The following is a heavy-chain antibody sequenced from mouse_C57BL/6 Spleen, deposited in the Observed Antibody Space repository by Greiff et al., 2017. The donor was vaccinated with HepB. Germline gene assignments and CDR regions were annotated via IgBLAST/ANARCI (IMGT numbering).Heavy chain of an antibody. CDR2: ISYDGSN. Sequence: EVKLMESGPGLVKPSQSLSLTCSVTGYSITSGYYWNWIRQFPGNKLEWMGYISYDGSNNYNPSLKNRISITRDTSNNQFFLKLNSVTTEDTATYYCSSIYYDYWYFDVWGTGTTVTVSS. V-gene: IGHV3-6*01. CDR3: SSIYYDYWYFDV. D-gene: IGHD2-4*01. CDR1: GYSITSGYY. J-gene: IGHJ1*03.